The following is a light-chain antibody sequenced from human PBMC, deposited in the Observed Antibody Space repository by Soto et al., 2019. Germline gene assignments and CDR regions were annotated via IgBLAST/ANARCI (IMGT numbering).Light chain of an antibody. CDR2: GAS. CDR3: LQDFSYPRT. V-gene: IGKV1-6*01. CDR1: QGIRTD. Sequence: AVQLTQSPSSLSASVGDRVTITCRASQGIRTDLGWYQQSPGKAPKVLIVGASTLQSGVPSRFSGSGSGTDFTLTISSLQPEDSATYYCLQDFSYPRTFGQGTKVAIK. J-gene: IGKJ1*01.